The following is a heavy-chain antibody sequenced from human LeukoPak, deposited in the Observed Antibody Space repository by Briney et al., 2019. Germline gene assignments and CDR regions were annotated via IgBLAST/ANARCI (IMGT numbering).Heavy chain of an antibody. D-gene: IGHD6-19*01. CDR2: TYYRSKWYN. J-gene: IGHJ4*02. V-gene: IGHV6-1*01. CDR3: ARDPGGSGWYGFYFDY. CDR1: GDSVSSNSAA. Sequence: SQTLSLTCAISGDSVSSNSAAWNWIRQSPSRGLEWLGRTYYRSKWYNDYAVSVRSRITINPDTSKNQFSLQLNSVTPEDTAVYYCARDPGGSGWYGFYFDYWGQGTLVTVSS.